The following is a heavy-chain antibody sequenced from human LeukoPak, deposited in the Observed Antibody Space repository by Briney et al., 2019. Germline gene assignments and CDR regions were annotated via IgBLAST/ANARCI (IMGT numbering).Heavy chain of an antibody. CDR3: ARDHGSGSLFDY. V-gene: IGHV4-31*03. Sequence: PSQTLSLTCTVSGGSISSGGYYWSWIRQHPGKGLEWIGYIYYSGSTYYNLSLKSRVTISVDTSKNQFSLKLSSVTAADTAVYYCARDHGSGSLFDYWGQGTLVTVSS. J-gene: IGHJ4*02. CDR2: IYYSGST. D-gene: IGHD3-10*01. CDR1: GGSISSGGYY.